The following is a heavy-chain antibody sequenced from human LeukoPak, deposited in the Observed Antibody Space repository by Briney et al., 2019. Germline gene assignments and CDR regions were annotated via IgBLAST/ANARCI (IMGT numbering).Heavy chain of an antibody. D-gene: IGHD2-2*01. CDR2: IWYDGSNK. Sequence: GRSLRLSCAASGFTFSSYGMRWVRQAPGKGLEWVAVIWYDGSNKYYADSVKGRFTISRDNSKNTLYLQMNSLRAEDTAVYYCARDCSSTSCFDYWGQGTLVTVSS. V-gene: IGHV3-33*01. J-gene: IGHJ4*02. CDR3: ARDCSSTSCFDY. CDR1: GFTFSSYG.